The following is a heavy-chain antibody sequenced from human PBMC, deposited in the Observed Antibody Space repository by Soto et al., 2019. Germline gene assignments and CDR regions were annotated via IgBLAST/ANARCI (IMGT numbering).Heavy chain of an antibody. V-gene: IGHV3-74*01. CDR1: GLTFSSYW. J-gene: IGHJ4*02. CDR3: QVPRVVIHPPN. Sequence: GESLRLSCAASGLTFSSYWRRWIRQAPGKGLVWVSRINSDGSSTSSADSVQGRFTISRANAKNTLYLQMNSLRAEDTAVYYCQVPRVVIHPPNWGQGTLVTVS. CDR2: INSDGSST. D-gene: IGHD3-3*01.